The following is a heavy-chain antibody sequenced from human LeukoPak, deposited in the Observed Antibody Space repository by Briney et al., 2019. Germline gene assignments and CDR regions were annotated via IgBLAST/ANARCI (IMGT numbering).Heavy chain of an antibody. D-gene: IGHD3-16*01. CDR3: VRDGGNWDVHY. J-gene: IGHJ4*02. V-gene: IGHV4-39*07. CDR1: GDSMSRDYYF. CDR2: IYSDGGT. Sequence: SETLSLTCTVSGDSMSRDYYFWGWIRQPPGQKLEWIGSIYSDGGTHYNPSFNSRPTISADMSRNQFSLNLRSVTAADTAVYFCVRDGGNWDVHYWGQGTLVTVSS.